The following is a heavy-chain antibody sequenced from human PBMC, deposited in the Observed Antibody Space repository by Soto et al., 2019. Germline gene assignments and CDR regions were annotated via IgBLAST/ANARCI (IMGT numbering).Heavy chain of an antibody. J-gene: IGHJ5*02. CDR3: ARENRDDNSGWYSSSDWFDP. CDR2: ISPYNEKT. V-gene: IGHV1-18*04. Sequence: ASVKVSGKAAGYTFTSYGISWVRQAPGQGLEWMGWISPYNEKTNYAEKFQGRLTMTTDTSTNTAYMELRSLRSEDTAVYFCARENRDDNSGWYSSSDWFDPWGQGTLVTVSS. D-gene: IGHD6-19*01. CDR1: GYTFTSYG.